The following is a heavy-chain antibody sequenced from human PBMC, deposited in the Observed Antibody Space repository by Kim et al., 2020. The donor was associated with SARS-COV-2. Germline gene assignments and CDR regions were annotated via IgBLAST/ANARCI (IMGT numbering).Heavy chain of an antibody. CDR1: GYTFTSYY. CDR3: ARGEPMIVVVITRDYYYGMDV. Sequence: ASVKVSCKASGYTFTSYYMHWVRQAPGQGLEWMGIINPSGGSTSYAQKFQGRVTMTRDTSTSTVYMELSSLRSEDTAVYYCARGEPMIVVVITRDYYYGMDVWGQGTTVTVSS. CDR2: INPSGGST. V-gene: IGHV1-46*01. J-gene: IGHJ6*02. D-gene: IGHD3-22*01.